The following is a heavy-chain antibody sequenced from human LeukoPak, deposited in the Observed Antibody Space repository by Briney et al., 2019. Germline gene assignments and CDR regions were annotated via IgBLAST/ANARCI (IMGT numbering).Heavy chain of an antibody. CDR3: ARPHDSSGYYAMNI. V-gene: IGHV4-59*08. D-gene: IGHD3-22*01. J-gene: IGHJ3*02. CDR1: GGSISTYF. CDR2: IYYSGIT. Sequence: SETLSLTCTVSGGSISTYFWNWIRQPPGKGLEWIGYIYYSGITNYNPSLRSRVTISVDTSKNQFSLRLSSVTAADTAVYHCARPHDSSGYYAMNIWGQGTMVTVSS.